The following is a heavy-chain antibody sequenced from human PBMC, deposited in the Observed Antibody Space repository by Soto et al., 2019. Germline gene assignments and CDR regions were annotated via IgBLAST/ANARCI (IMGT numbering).Heavy chain of an antibody. CDR1: GGSISSSHW. V-gene: IGHV4-4*02. J-gene: IGHJ5*02. D-gene: IGHD3-22*01. CDR3: ARAVTRIVEVISRPRSNWFDP. Sequence: QVQLQESGPGLVKPSGTLSLTCAVSGGSISSSHWWSWVRQAPGKGLEWIGEIYHSGSTNYNPSLKSRVTISVDKPKNQVSLKLSSVTAADTAVYYCARAVTRIVEVISRPRSNWFDPWGQGTLVTVSS. CDR2: IYHSGST.